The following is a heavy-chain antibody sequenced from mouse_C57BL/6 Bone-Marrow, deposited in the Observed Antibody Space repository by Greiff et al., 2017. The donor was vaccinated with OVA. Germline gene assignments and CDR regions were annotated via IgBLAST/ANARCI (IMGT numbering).Heavy chain of an antibody. CDR1: GFTFSDYG. J-gene: IGHJ1*03. CDR2: ISNLAYSI. D-gene: IGHD1-1*01. Sequence: DVMLVESGGGLVQPGGSLKLSCAASGFTFSDYGMAWVRQAPRKGPEWVAFISNLAYSIYYADTVTGRFTIARENAKNTLYLEMSSLRSEDTAMYYCARQNYYGKGFDVWGTGTTVTVSS. CDR3: ARQNYYGKGFDV. V-gene: IGHV5-15*01.